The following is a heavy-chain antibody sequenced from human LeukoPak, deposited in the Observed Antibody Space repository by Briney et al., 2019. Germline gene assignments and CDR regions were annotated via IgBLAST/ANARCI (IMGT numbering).Heavy chain of an antibody. Sequence: SETLSLTCTVSGGSISSYYRSWIRQPPGKGLEWIGYIYTRGSTNYNPSLKSRVTISVNTSKNQFSLKLSSVTAAVTAVYYCARHGMYSYGRTGNWFDPWGQGTLVTVSS. CDR3: ARHGMYSYGRTGNWFDP. CDR1: GGSISSYY. D-gene: IGHD5-18*01. CDR2: IYTRGST. J-gene: IGHJ5*02. V-gene: IGHV4-4*09.